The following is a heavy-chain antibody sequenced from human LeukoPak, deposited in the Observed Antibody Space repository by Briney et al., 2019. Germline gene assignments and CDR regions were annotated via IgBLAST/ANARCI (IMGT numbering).Heavy chain of an antibody. V-gene: IGHV1-46*01. Sequence: GSVKVSCKASGYTFTNYYMHWVRQAPGQGLEWMGLINPSAGSTSYAQKFQGRVTMTRDTSTSTVYMELSSLRSEDTAVYYCAKDEYHYGADYWGRGTLVTVSS. D-gene: IGHD4/OR15-4a*01. CDR2: INPSAGST. J-gene: IGHJ4*02. CDR3: AKDEYHYGADY. CDR1: GYTFTNYY.